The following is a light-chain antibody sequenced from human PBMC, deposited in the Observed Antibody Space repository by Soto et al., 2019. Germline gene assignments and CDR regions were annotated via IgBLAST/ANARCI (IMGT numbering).Light chain of an antibody. V-gene: IGKV1-5*01. Sequence: DIAMTQSPSTLSASVGDRVTIACRASQNIITWLAWYQQKPGKAPQLLIYDASTLEGGVPSRFSGSGSGTEFTLSISSLQPDDFATYHCQQYNSHPFTFGGGTKVEIK. CDR3: QQYNSHPFT. J-gene: IGKJ4*01. CDR2: DAS. CDR1: QNIITW.